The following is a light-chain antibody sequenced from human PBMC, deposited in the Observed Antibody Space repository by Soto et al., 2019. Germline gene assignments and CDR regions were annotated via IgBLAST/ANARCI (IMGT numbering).Light chain of an antibody. V-gene: IGKV1-39*01. CDR1: QKIVTY. J-gene: IGKJ2*01. Sequence: ASQKIVTYLNWYQQKPGKAPNLLVYAASSSQSGVPSRFTGSGSGTDFTLTITTLQPEDFATYYCQQTFSRPYSIGQGTKVDNK. CDR3: QQTFSRPYS. CDR2: AAS.